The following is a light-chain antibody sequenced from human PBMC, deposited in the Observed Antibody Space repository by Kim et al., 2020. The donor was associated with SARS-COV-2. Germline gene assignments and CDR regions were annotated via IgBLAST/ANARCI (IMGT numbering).Light chain of an antibody. J-gene: IGKJ2*03. CDR2: TAS. V-gene: IGKV1-39*01. CDR3: QQSYSSPYS. CDR1: QSITRF. Sequence: SASEGDRVTITCRASQSITRFSNWYQQKPGEAPKLLVNTASTLQSGVPSRFSGSGSGTDFTLTINSLQPEDFAVYYCQQSYSSPYSFGQGTKLEI.